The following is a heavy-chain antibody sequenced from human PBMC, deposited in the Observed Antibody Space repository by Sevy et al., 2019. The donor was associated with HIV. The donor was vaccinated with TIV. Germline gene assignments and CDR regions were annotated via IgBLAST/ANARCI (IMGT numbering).Heavy chain of an antibody. J-gene: IGHJ4*02. Sequence: GGSLRLSCAASGFTFSSYGMHRVRQAPRKGLEWVAVISYDGSNKYYADSVKGRFTISRDNSKNTLYLQMNSLRAEDTAVYYCAKDLQAGATIEGSGFDYWGQGTLVTVSS. V-gene: IGHV3-30*18. CDR2: ISYDGSNK. D-gene: IGHD1-26*01. CDR3: AKDLQAGATIEGSGFDY. CDR1: GFTFSSYG.